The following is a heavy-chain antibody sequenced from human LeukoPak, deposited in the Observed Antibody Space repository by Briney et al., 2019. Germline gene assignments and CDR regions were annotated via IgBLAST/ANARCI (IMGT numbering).Heavy chain of an antibody. CDR1: GGSISSGGYY. Sequence: SQTLSLTCTVSGGSISSGGYYWSWIRQHPGKGLEWIGYIYYSGSTYYNPSLKSRVTIPVDTSKNQFSLKLSPVTAADTAVYYCARGNRHYYDSSGYYYGALFDYWGQGTLVTVSS. J-gene: IGHJ4*02. V-gene: IGHV4-31*03. CDR3: ARGNRHYYDSSGYYYGALFDY. CDR2: IYYSGST. D-gene: IGHD3-22*01.